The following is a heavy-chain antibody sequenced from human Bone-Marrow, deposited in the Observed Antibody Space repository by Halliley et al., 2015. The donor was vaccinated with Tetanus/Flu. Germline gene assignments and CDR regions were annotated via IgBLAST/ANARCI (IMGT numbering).Heavy chain of an antibody. CDR2: VYHTGNS. Sequence: LRLSCTVSGGSLSSSGHYWSWVRQRPEKGLEHIGYVYHTGNSYYNPSLTSRLTISIDRSKNQISLKLTSVTAADTAVYYCARGTLLDAFDVWGPGTRVTVSS. CDR3: ARGTLLDAFDV. J-gene: IGHJ3*01. CDR1: GGSLSSSGHY. V-gene: IGHV4-30-2*01.